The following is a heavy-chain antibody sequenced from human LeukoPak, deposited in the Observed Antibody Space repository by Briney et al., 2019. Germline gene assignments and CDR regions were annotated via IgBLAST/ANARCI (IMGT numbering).Heavy chain of an antibody. Sequence: GGSLRLSCAASGFTFSNLWMSWVRQAPGKGLQRVANIKQDGSEKYYVDSVKGRFTISRDNAQNSLYLQMNSLRAEDTAIYYCATSTAAAGTDWGQGTLVTASS. CDR2: IKQDGSEK. CDR1: GFTFSNLW. D-gene: IGHD6-13*01. J-gene: IGHJ4*02. V-gene: IGHV3-7*03. CDR3: ATSTAAAGTD.